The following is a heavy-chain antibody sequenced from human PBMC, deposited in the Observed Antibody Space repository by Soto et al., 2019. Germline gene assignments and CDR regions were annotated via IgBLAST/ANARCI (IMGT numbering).Heavy chain of an antibody. CDR2: IFYSGSN. Sequence: ASETLSLTCTVSGGSISGNNYYWAWIRQPPGKGLEWIANIFYSGSNYYNPSFKSRVTISVDTSTNQFSLRLRSVTAADSAIYFCASQHHDSWTGYFPAAFDIWGKGTNVTVSS. CDR1: GGSISGNNYY. V-gene: IGHV4-39*01. CDR3: ASQHHDSWTGYFPAAFDI. J-gene: IGHJ3*02. D-gene: IGHD3-3*01.